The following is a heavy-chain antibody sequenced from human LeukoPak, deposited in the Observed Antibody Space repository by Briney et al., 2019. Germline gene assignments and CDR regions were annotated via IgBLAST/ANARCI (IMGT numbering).Heavy chain of an antibody. J-gene: IGHJ4*02. Sequence: PGGSLRLSCAASGFTFDDYAMHWVRQAPGKGLEWVSGISWNSGSIGYADSVKGRFTISRDNAKNSLYLQVNSLRAEDTALYYCAKDISRWIQLWVFDYWGQGTLVTVSS. CDR2: ISWNSGSI. V-gene: IGHV3-9*01. D-gene: IGHD5-18*01. CDR1: GFTFDDYA. CDR3: AKDISRWIQLWVFDY.